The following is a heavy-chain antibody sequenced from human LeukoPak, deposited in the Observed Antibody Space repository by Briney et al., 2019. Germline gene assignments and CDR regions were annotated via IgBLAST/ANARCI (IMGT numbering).Heavy chain of an antibody. CDR1: GFTVSSNY. CDR2: IYSGGST. J-gene: IGHJ6*03. V-gene: IGHV3-66*02. D-gene: IGHD2-2*01. Sequence: GGSLRLSCAASGFTVSSNYMSWVRQAPGKGLDWVSVIYSGGSTYYADSVKGRFTISRDNSKNTLYLQMNSLRAEDTAVYYCARVVGYCSSTGCYYYYYYYMDVWGKGTTLTVSS. CDR3: ARVVGYCSSTGCYYYYYYYMDV.